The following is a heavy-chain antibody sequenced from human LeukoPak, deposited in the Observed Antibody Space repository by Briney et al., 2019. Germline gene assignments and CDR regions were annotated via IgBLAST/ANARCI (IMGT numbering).Heavy chain of an antibody. CDR2: ISNSGTTT. D-gene: IGHD1-26*01. J-gene: IGHJ4*02. V-gene: IGHV3-11*01. CDR3: AKDGGMGATDY. CDR1: GFPFGDYY. Sequence: GGSLRLSCAASGFPFGDYYMGWIRQAPGKGLEWISYISNSGTTTHYADSVKGRFIVSRDNAKNSLYLQMNSLRAEDTAVYYCAKDGGMGATDYWGQGTLVTVSS.